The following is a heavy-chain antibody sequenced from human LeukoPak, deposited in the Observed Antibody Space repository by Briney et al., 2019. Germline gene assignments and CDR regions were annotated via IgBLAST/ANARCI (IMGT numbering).Heavy chain of an antibody. CDR3: ARGPGYSGYDSNYYYYYGMDV. J-gene: IGHJ6*02. CDR1: GGSISSYY. D-gene: IGHD5-12*01. Sequence: SETLSLTCTVSGGSISSYYWSWIRQPPGKGLEWIGYIYYSGSTNYNPSLKSRVTISVDTSKNQFSLKLSSATAADTAVYYCARGPGYSGYDSNYYYYYGMDVWGQGTTVTVSS. CDR2: IYYSGST. V-gene: IGHV4-59*01.